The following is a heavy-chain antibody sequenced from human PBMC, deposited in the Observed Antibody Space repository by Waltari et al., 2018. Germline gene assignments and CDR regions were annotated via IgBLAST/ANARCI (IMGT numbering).Heavy chain of an antibody. CDR2: IYTTGDT. V-gene: IGHV3-13*01. CDR1: GFAFSRYD. Sequence: EMQLVESGGGLVQPGGSLRLSCAASGFAFSRYDMYWVRQVAGKGLEGVSGIYTTGDTYYPGSVKGRFTISRENAKNSLDLQMNNLRPGDTGVYYCARYTGYGMDVWGQGTTVTVSS. D-gene: IGHD5-18*01. CDR3: ARYTGYGMDV. J-gene: IGHJ6*02.